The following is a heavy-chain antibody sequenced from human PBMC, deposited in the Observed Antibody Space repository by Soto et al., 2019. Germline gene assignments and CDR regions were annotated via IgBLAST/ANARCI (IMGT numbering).Heavy chain of an antibody. CDR1: GFTFSNFW. Sequence: GSLRLSCTASGFTFSNFWMNWVRQTPGKGLEWVANIKQDGGETYFADSVKGRFTISRDNAKNSVSLQMNSLRAEDTAVYYCARARASKEGMDVWGQGTMVT. CDR3: ARARASKEGMDV. V-gene: IGHV3-7*03. CDR2: IKQDGGET. J-gene: IGHJ6*02.